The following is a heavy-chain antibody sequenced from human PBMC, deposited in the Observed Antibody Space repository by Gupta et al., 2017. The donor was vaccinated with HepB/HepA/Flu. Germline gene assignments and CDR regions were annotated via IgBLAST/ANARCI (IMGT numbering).Heavy chain of an antibody. CDR1: GFIFNDSD. V-gene: IGHV3-73*01. J-gene: IGHJ4*02. CDR2: VRNKRDNNGR. CDR3: TRQTESCHGF. Sequence: EVLLLESGGGLVQPGGSLKLSCEAPGFIFNDSDMHCVRQASGKGLELVGNVRNKRDNNGRAYSASVKGRFTISRDDSTDTAYLHMNDLKTDDSAVYFCTRQTESCHGFWGQGTLVTVSS. D-gene: IGHD5-24*01.